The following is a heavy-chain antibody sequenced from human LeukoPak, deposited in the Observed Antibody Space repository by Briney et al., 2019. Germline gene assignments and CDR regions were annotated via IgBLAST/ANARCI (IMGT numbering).Heavy chain of an antibody. D-gene: IGHD2-2*01. CDR3: AKVPTYRSQLLMYNWFDP. CDR1: GFTFDDYA. J-gene: IGHJ5*02. Sequence: PGGSLRLSFAASGFTFDDYAMHWVRQAPGKGLEWVSGISWNSGSIGYADSVKGRCTISRDNAKNSLYLQMNSLRAEDTALYYCAKVPTYRSQLLMYNWFDPWGQGTLVTVSS. CDR2: ISWNSGSI. V-gene: IGHV3-9*01.